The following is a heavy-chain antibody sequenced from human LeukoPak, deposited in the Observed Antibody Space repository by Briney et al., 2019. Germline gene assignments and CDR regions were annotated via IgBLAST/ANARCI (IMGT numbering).Heavy chain of an antibody. D-gene: IGHD3-10*01. CDR3: ARVDGDDAFDI. J-gene: IGHJ3*02. V-gene: IGHV3-30*03. Sequence: GGSLRLSCAASGFTFSSYGMHWVRQAPGKGLEWVAVISYDGSNKYYADSVKGRFTISRDNSKNTLYLQMNSLRAEDTAVYYCARVDGDDAFDIRGQGTMVTVSS. CDR1: GFTFSSYG. CDR2: ISYDGSNK.